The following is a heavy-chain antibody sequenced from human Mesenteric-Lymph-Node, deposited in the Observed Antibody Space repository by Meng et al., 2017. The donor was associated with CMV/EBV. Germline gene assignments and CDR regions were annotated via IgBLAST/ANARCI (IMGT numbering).Heavy chain of an antibody. Sequence: TCVVSGASISSSSNGWRGLRQPPEKGLGGIGETYHTGNTHYNPSRKSRVAMSIAKSKNQFSLKLSSVTAADTAVFYCARLLEGTFDPWGQGTLVTVSS. V-gene: IGHV4-4*02. D-gene: IGHD1-1*01. J-gene: IGHJ5*02. CDR1: GASISSSSNG. CDR3: ARLLEGTFDP. CDR2: TYHTGNT.